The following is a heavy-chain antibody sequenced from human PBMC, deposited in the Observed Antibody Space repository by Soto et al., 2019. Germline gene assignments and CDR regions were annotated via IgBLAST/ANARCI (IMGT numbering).Heavy chain of an antibody. CDR3: ARPYYGSGSYYY. J-gene: IGHJ4*02. CDR1: WYSFNHYL. Sequence: GESPKDPCKGSWYSFNHYLVGRVAQMPGKGLEWMGIIYPGDSDTRYSPSFQGQVTISADKSISTAYLQWSSLKASDTAMYYCARPYYGSGSYYYWGQGTLVTVSS. D-gene: IGHD3-10*01. V-gene: IGHV5-51*01. CDR2: IYPGDSDT.